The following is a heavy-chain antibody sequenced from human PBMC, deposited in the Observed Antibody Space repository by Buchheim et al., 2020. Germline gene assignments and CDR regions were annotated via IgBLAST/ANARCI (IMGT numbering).Heavy chain of an antibody. CDR2: ISYDGSNK. V-gene: IGHV3-30*18. CDR3: AKGQGRRSSSWWDPLFNYYYGMDV. D-gene: IGHD6-13*01. CDR1: GFTFSSYG. Sequence: QVQLVESGGGVVQPGRSLRLSCAASGFTFSSYGMHWVRQAPGKGLEWVAVISYDGSNKYYADSVKGRFTISRDNSKNTLYLQMTSLRAEDTAVYYCAKGQGRRSSSWWDPLFNYYYGMDVWGQGTT. J-gene: IGHJ6*02.